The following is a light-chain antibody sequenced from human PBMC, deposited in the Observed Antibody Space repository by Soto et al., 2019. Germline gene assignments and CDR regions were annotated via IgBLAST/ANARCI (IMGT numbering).Light chain of an antibody. J-gene: IGLJ2*01. Sequence: QSVLTQPPSASGTPGQRVTISCSGSSSNIGSNTVNWYQQLPGTAPKLLIYSNNQRPSGVPDRFSGSKSGTSASLAISGLQSEDEADYYGAAWDDSLNGLVVFGGGTTLTVL. CDR3: AAWDDSLNGLVV. V-gene: IGLV1-44*01. CDR2: SNN. CDR1: SSNIGSNT.